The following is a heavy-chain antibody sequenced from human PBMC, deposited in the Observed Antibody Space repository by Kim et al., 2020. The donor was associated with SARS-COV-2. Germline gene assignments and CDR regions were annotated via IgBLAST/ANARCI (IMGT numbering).Heavy chain of an antibody. CDR2: IYSGGST. CDR3: ARVGYCSGGSCYIGGMDV. V-gene: IGHV3-53*04. CDR1: GFTVSSNY. Sequence: GGSLRLSCAASGFTVSSNYMSWVRQAPGKGLEWVSVIYSGGSTYYSDSVKGRFTISRHNSKNTLYLQMNSLRAEDTAVYYCARVGYCSGGSCYIGGMDVWCQRATLTVSS. J-gene: IGHJ6*02. D-gene: IGHD2-15*01.